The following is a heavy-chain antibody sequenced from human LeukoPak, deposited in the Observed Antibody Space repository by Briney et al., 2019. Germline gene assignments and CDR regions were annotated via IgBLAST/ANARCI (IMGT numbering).Heavy chain of an antibody. CDR1: GGSITSDY. V-gene: IGHV4-59*08. D-gene: IGHD3-22*01. CDR3: AKHQRDSSGYHYFAY. J-gene: IGHJ4*02. Sequence: SETLSLTYTVPGGSITSDYWSWIRQPPGQGLEWIGYISYSGSTYYNPSLKSRVTISVDTSKNQLSLRLSSVTAADTAVYYCAKHQRDSSGYHYFAYWGKGTLVTVSS. CDR2: ISYSGST.